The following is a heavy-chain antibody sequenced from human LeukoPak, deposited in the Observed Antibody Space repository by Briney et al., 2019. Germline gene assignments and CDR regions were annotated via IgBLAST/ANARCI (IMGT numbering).Heavy chain of an antibody. J-gene: IGHJ5*02. V-gene: IGHV4-30-4*01. CDR1: GDSLSSGNDD. D-gene: IGHD4-11*01. CDR3: ARTEYSNDGWFDP. Sequence: SQTLSLTCTVSGDSLSSGNDDWRWIRQPPGKDLEWIAYVHYSGYAFYNPSLKSQLLMSLHTYNNRFSLQKTSITVSDLAVYYCARTEYSNDGWFDPWGPGTLVTGSS. CDR2: VHYSGYA.